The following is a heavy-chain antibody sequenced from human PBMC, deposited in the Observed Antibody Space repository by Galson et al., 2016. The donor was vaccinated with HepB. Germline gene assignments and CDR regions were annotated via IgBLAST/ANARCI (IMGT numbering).Heavy chain of an antibody. D-gene: IGHD5-12*01. CDR3: ARVGSGYSGYANPYYYGMDV. CDR1: GDSVSSNSAT. J-gene: IGHJ6*02. CDR2: TYYRSKWYN. Sequence: CAISGDSVSSNSATWNWIRQSPSRGLEWLGRTYYRSKWYNDYALSVKSRITINPDTSKNQFSLQLNSVTPEDTAVYYCARVGSGYSGYANPYYYGMDVWGQGTTVTVAS. V-gene: IGHV6-1*01.